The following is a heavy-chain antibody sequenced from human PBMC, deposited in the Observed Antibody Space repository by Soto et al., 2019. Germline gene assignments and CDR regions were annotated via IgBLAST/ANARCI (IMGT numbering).Heavy chain of an antibody. CDR2: AYHNGLT. Sequence: SETLSLTCAVSGDSVTSNVWWSWVRQPPGKGLEWIGEAYHNGLTDYNPSLKSRVSMPVDTSKNEFPLKLTSLTAADTAIYYCARAAEVTGESDRFDYWGQGTLVTVSS. J-gene: IGHJ4*02. CDR1: GDSVTSNVW. D-gene: IGHD2-21*02. CDR3: ARAAEVTGESDRFDY. V-gene: IGHV4-4*02.